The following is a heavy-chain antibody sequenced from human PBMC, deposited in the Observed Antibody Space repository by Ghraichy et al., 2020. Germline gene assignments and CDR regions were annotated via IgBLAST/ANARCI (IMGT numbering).Heavy chain of an antibody. D-gene: IGHD3-22*01. J-gene: IGHJ5*02. CDR1: GGSISSGGYS. CDR2: IYHSGST. V-gene: IGHV4-30-2*01. Sequence: SETLSLTCAVSGGSISSGGYSWSWIRQPPGKGLEWILYIYHSGSTYYNPSLKSRVTISVDRSKNQFSLKLSSVTAADTAVYYCAREGLAPYNWFDPWGQGTLVTVSS. CDR3: AREGLAPYNWFDP.